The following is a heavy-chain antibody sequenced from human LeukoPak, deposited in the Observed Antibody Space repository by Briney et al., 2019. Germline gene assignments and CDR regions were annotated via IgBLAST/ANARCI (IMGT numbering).Heavy chain of an antibody. CDR3: AREGGWLQSTSTGERLPADVFDI. Sequence: SETLSLTCTVSGGSIGTYSWNWIRQPPVKGLEWIGYIYYSGTTNYNPSLKSRVTISVDTSKNQFSLKLSSVTAADTAVYYCAREGGWLQSTSTGERLPADVFDIWGQGTMVTVSS. J-gene: IGHJ3*02. D-gene: IGHD5-24*01. V-gene: IGHV4-59*13. CDR1: GGSIGTYS. CDR2: IYYSGTT.